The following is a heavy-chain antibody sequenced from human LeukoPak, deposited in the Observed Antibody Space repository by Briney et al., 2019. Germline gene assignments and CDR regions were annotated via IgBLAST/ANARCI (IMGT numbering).Heavy chain of an antibody. CDR3: ARGEGWTMVNNWFDP. CDR2: IIPIFGTA. V-gene: IGHV1-69*13. D-gene: IGHD3-10*01. CDR1: GGTFSSYA. J-gene: IGHJ5*02. Sequence: ASVKVSCKASGGTFSSYAISWVRQAPGQGLEWMGGIIPIFGTANYAQKFQGRVTITADESTSTAYMELSSLRSEDTAVYYCARGEGWTMVNNWFDPWGQGTLVTVSS.